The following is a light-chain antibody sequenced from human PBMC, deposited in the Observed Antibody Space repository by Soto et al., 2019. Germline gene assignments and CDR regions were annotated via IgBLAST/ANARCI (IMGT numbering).Light chain of an antibody. J-gene: IGKJ1*01. CDR3: QHYNSYSEA. Sequence: DIQMPESPSTLSGSVGERVTITGRARQTISSWLAWYQQNTGKASNLMIYKAYTLKSGVPSRFSGSGSGTESTLTISSLQPDELATYYCQHYNSYSEAVGQGTQVEIK. CDR2: KAY. V-gene: IGKV1-5*03. CDR1: QTISSW.